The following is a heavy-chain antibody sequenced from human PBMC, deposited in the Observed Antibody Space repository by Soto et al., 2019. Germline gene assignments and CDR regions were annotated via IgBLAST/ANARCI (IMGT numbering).Heavy chain of an antibody. CDR3: ARERDTAHHYYGMDV. CDR1: GYTFTGYY. Sequence: ASVKVSCKASGYTFTGYYMHWVRQAPGQGLEWMGWINPNSGGTNYAQKFQGRVTMTRDTSISTAYMELSRLRSDDTAVYYCARERDTAHHYYGMDVWGQGTTLTVSS. CDR2: INPNSGGT. J-gene: IGHJ6*02. V-gene: IGHV1-2*02. D-gene: IGHD5-18*01.